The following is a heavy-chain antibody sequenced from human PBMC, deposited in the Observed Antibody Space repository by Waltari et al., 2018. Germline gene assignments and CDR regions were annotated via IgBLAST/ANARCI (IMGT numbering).Heavy chain of an antibody. CDR3: ARGRKGNYGFDY. CDR1: GYTFTGYY. D-gene: IGHD1-7*01. V-gene: IGHV1-8*02. CDR2: SNPNSGNT. Sequence: QVQLVQSGAEVKKPGASVKVSCKASGYTFTGYYMHGVRRATGQGLEWMGWSNPNSGNTGEQHKFQGRGTMTRNTSISTAYMGLSSLRSEDTAVYYCARGRKGNYGFDYWGQGTLVTVSS. J-gene: IGHJ4*02.